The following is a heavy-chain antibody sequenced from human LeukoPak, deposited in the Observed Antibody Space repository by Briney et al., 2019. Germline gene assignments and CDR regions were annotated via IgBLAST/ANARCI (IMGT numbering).Heavy chain of an antibody. V-gene: IGHV4-59*01. J-gene: IGHJ4*02. CDR2: IYYSGST. CDR1: GGSISSYY. Sequence: PSETLSLTCTVSGGSISSYYWSWIRQPPGKGLEGIGYIYYSGSTNYNPSLKSRVTISVDTSKNQFSLKLSSVTAADTAVYYCASTSGYSYGYLYFDYWGQGTLVTVSS. CDR3: ASTSGYSYGYLYFDY. D-gene: IGHD5-18*01.